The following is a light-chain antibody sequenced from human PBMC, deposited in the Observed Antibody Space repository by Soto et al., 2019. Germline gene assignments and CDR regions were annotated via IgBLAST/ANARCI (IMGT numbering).Light chain of an antibody. CDR2: DVS. Sequence: QSALTQPASGSGSPGQSITISCTGTSSDVGGYNYVSWYQQHPGKAPKLMVYDVSNRPSGVSNRFSGCKSGNTASLTICGLQGEDEADYNCSSYTRSSTYVVFGGGTKVTVL. CDR1: SSDVGGYNY. J-gene: IGLJ2*01. CDR3: SSYTRSSTYVV. V-gene: IGLV2-14*01.